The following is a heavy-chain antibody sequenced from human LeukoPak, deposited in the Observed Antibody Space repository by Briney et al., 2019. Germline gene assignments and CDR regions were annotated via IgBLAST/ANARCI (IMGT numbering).Heavy chain of an antibody. CDR2: IYYSGST. D-gene: IGHD2-21*02. V-gene: IGHV4-59*01. Sequence: SETLSLTCTVSGGSISSYYWSWIRQPPGKGLEWIGYIYYSGSTNYNPSLKSRVTISVDTSKNQFSLKLSSVTAADTAVYYCARVRGAYCGGDCYSDWFDPWGQGTLVTVSS. J-gene: IGHJ5*02. CDR3: ARVRGAYCGGDCYSDWFDP. CDR1: GGSISSYY.